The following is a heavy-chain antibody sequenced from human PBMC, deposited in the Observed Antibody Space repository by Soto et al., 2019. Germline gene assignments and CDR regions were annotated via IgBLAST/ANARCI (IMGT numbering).Heavy chain of an antibody. J-gene: IGHJ6*02. Sequence: PGGSLRLSCAASGFPFSIYGMHLVRQSPGKGLEWVAVISYDGSNKYYADSVKGRFTISRDNSKNTLYLQMSSLRSEDTAVYYCARDRVPAQYYDSGMDVWGHGTTVTVSS. CDR3: ARDRVPAQYYDSGMDV. D-gene: IGHD2-2*01. CDR2: ISYDGSNK. V-gene: IGHV3-30*03. CDR1: GFPFSIYG.